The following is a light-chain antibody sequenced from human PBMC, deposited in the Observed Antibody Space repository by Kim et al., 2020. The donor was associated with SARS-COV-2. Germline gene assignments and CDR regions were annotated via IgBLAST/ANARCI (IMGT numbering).Light chain of an antibody. Sequence: APGQTARITCGGDNLGNKNVHWYQQKPGQAPVLVIYYDRDRPSGIPERFSGSNSGNTATLTISRVEAGDEADYYCQVWDSSNDHYVFGTGTKVTVL. J-gene: IGLJ1*01. CDR1: NLGNKN. V-gene: IGLV3-21*04. CDR3: QVWDSSNDHYV. CDR2: YDR.